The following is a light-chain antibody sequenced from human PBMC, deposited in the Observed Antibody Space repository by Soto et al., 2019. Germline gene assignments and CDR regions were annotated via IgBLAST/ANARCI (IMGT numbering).Light chain of an antibody. V-gene: IGLV2-14*01. CDR3: SSYTSSGTYV. J-gene: IGLJ1*01. Sequence: QSVLTQPASVSGSPGQSITISCTGTSSDVGGYEFVSWYQQHPDNSPKLIIFDFRDRPSGEFCRFSCSKFSNTASLTIFWLQAEDEADYYCSSYTSSGTYVFGTGTKVTVL. CDR2: DFR. CDR1: SSDVGGYEF.